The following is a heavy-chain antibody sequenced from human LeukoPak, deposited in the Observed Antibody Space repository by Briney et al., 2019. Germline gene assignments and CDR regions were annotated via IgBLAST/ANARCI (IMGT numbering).Heavy chain of an antibody. CDR1: GGSISSSSYY. CDR3: ARGRAVVKRRGWYFDL. V-gene: IGHV4-39*07. CDR2: IYYSGST. J-gene: IGHJ2*01. D-gene: IGHD4-23*01. Sequence: PSETLSLTCTVSGGSISSSSYYWGWIRQPPGKGLEWIGSIYYSGSTYYNPSLKSRVTISVDTSKNQFSLKLSSVTAADTAVYYCARGRAVVKRRGWYFDLWGRGTLVTVSS.